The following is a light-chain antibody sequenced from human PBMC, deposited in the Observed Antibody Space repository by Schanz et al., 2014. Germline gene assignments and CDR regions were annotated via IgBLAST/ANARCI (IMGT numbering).Light chain of an antibody. CDR1: QSVSDN. V-gene: IGKV3D-20*01. CDR3: QQYDNSLPWT. CDR2: DAS. Sequence: EIVLTQSPATLSLSPGERATLSCRASQSVSDNLAWYQLQPGRVPRLLIYDASTRAAGIPDRFSGSGSVTDFTLTISRVEPEDFAVYYCQQYDNSLPWTFGQGTKVEIK. J-gene: IGKJ1*01.